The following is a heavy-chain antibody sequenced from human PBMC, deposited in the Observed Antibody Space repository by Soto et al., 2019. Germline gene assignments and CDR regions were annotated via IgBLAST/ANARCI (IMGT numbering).Heavy chain of an antibody. CDR1: GGSMSTFY. Sequence: SETLSLTCTVSGGSMSTFYWSWIRQPPGKGLEWIGYVYSSGSTNYNPSLRRRVTMSVDTSKNQFSLKLTSVTAADTAVYYCARERRDDYKYYFDYWGQGTPVTVSS. CDR2: VYSSGST. D-gene: IGHD4-4*01. V-gene: IGHV4-59*01. J-gene: IGHJ4*02. CDR3: ARERRDDYKYYFDY.